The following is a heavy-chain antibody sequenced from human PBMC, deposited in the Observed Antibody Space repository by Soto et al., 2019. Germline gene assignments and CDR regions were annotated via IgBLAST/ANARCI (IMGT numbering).Heavy chain of an antibody. D-gene: IGHD1-7*01. J-gene: IGHJ5*02. V-gene: IGHV4-4*02. CDR2: IYHSGST. CDR3: ARDGITGTTEGGNWFDP. CDR1: GGSISSSNW. Sequence: QVQLQESGPGLVKPSGTPSLTCAVSGGSISSSNWWSWVRQPPGKGLEWIGEIYHSGSTNYNPSLKSRVTISVDKSKNQFSLKLSSVTAADTAVYYCARDGITGTTEGGNWFDPWGQGTLVTVSS.